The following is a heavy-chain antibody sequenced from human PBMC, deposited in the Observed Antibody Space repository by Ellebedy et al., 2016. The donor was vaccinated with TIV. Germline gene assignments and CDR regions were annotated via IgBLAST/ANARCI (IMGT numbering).Heavy chain of an antibody. J-gene: IGHJ6*02. CDR3: ARVGDCSSTSCRFYYYYGMDV. Sequence: GESLKISCAASGFTFSSYAMSWVRQAPGKGLEWVSAISGSGGSTYYADSVKGRFTISRDNSKNTLYLQMNSLRAEDTAVYYCARVGDCSSTSCRFYYYYGMDVWGQGTTVTVSS. D-gene: IGHD2-2*01. CDR2: ISGSGGST. V-gene: IGHV3-23*01. CDR1: GFTFSSYA.